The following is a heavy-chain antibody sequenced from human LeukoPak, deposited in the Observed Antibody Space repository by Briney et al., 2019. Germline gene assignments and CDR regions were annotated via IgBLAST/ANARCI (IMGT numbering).Heavy chain of an antibody. CDR1: GFTFSSYK. CDR2: ISSSSSTI. V-gene: IGHV3-48*04. CDR3: ARDSGTSTVTSFDY. J-gene: IGHJ4*02. D-gene: IGHD4-11*01. Sequence: GGSLRLSCAASGFTFSSYKMNWVRQAPGKGLEWVSYISSSSSTIYYADSVKGRFTISRDNAKNSLYLQMNSLRAEDTAVYYCARDSGTSTVTSFDYWGQGTLVTVPS.